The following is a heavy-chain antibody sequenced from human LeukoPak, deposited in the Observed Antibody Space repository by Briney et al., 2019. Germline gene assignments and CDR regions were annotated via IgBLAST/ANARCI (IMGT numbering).Heavy chain of an antibody. Sequence: GGSLRLSCAASGFTFSSYEMNWVRQAPGKGLEWVSYISSSGSTIYYADSVKGRFTISRDNARNSLYLQMNSLRAEDTAVYYCARARYGSGSYRRYYYYMDVWGKGTTVTISS. CDR3: ARARYGSGSYRRYYYYMDV. D-gene: IGHD3-10*01. CDR2: ISSSGSTI. CDR1: GFTFSSYE. V-gene: IGHV3-48*03. J-gene: IGHJ6*03.